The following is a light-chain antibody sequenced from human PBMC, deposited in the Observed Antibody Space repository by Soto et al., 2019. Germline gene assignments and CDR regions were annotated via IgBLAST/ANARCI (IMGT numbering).Light chain of an antibody. V-gene: IGLV2-8*01. Sequence: QSALTQPPSASGSPGQSVTISCTGTSSDVGGYNYVSWYQHHPGKAPKLMIYEVNKRPSGVSDRFSGSKSGNTASLTVSGLQAEDEADYYCSSYAVSNSLGVFGGGTNLTVL. CDR2: EVN. J-gene: IGLJ2*01. CDR3: SSYAVSNSLGV. CDR1: SSDVGGYNY.